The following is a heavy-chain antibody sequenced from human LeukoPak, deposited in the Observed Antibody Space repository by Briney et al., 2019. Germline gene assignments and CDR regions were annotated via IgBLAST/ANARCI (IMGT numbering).Heavy chain of an antibody. J-gene: IGHJ6*02. CDR3: TREVLVRGVRYHGMDV. Sequence: PGGSLRLSCAASGFTVSSNYMSWVRQAPGKGLEWVSYISSSSSTIYYADSVKGRFTISRDNAKNSLYLQMDSLRSEDTAVYFCTREVLVRGVRYHGMDVWGQGTTVTVSS. V-gene: IGHV3-48*04. CDR1: GFTVSSNY. CDR2: ISSSSSTI. D-gene: IGHD3-10*01.